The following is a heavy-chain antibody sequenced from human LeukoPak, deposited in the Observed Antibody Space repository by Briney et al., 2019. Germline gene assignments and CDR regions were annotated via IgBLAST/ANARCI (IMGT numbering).Heavy chain of an antibody. CDR2: INHSGST. D-gene: IGHD4-17*01. J-gene: IGHJ4*02. V-gene: IGHV4-34*01. CDR1: GGSFSGYY. CDR3: ARGSAHDVHPMTTATTGDY. Sequence: SETLSLTCAVYGGSFSGYYWSWIRQPPGKGLEWIGEINHSGSTNYNPSLKSRVTISVDTSKNQFSLKLSSVTAADTAVYYCARGSAHDVHPMTTATTGDYWGQGTLVTVSS.